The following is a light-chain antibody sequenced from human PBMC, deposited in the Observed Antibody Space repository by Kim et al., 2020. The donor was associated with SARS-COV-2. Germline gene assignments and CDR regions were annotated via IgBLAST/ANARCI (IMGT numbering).Light chain of an antibody. V-gene: IGLV3-1*01. CDR2: QDT. CDR1: KLGDKY. Sequence: VSPGQTADITGSGDKLGDKYVCWYQQKPGQSPVLVIYQDTKRPSGIPERFSGSNSGNTATLTISGTQAMDEADYYCQAWDSSTHVVFGGGTQLTVL. J-gene: IGLJ2*01. CDR3: QAWDSSTHVV.